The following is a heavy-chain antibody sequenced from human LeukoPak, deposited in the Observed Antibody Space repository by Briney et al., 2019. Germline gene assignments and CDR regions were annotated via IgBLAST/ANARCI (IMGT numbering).Heavy chain of an antibody. V-gene: IGHV4-34*01. CDR2: INHSGST. CDR1: GGSISNYF. D-gene: IGHD3-10*01. Sequence: PSEPLSLTCTVSGGSISNYFWSWVRQPPGKGLEWIGEINHSGSTNYNPSLKSRVTISVDTSKNQFSLKLSSVTAADTAVYYCARVIVLYYYGSGSYYSGGMDVWGQGTTVTVSS. CDR3: ARVIVLYYYGSGSYYSGGMDV. J-gene: IGHJ6*02.